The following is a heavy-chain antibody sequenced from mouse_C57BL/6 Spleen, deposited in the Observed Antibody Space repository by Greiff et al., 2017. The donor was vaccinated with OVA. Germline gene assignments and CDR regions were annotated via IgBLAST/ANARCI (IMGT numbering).Heavy chain of an antibody. CDR1: GYTFTSYG. Sequence: VQLQQSGAELARPGASVKLSCKASGYTFTSYGISWVKQRTGQGLEWIGEIYPRSGNTYYNEKFKGKATLTADKSSSTAYMELRSLTSEDSAVYFCARSGDYDYEGYAMDYWGQGTSVTVSS. D-gene: IGHD2-4*01. J-gene: IGHJ4*01. V-gene: IGHV1-81*01. CDR3: ARSGDYDYEGYAMDY. CDR2: IYPRSGNT.